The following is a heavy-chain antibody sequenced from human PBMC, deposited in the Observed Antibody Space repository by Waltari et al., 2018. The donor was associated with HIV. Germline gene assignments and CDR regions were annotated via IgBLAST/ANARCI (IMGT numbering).Heavy chain of an antibody. CDR2: IRYDGSNK. V-gene: IGHV3-30*02. CDR3: AKERWFGELSGYYYGMDV. J-gene: IGHJ6*02. Sequence: QVQLVESGGGVVQPGGSLRLSCAASGFTFSSYGMHWVRQAPGKGLEWVAFIRYDGSNKYYADSVKGRFTISRDNSKNTLYLKMNSLRAEDTAVYYCAKERWFGELSGYYYGMDVWGQGTTVTVSS. D-gene: IGHD3-10*01. CDR1: GFTFSSYG.